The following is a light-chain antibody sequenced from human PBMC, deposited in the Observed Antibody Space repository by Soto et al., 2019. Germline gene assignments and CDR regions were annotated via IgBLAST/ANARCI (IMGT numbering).Light chain of an antibody. CDR1: QGIRGW. CDR2: ATS. V-gene: IGKV1D-16*01. Sequence: DIKMTQSPSSLSAFIGDRVTITCRASQGIRGWLAWYQLKPGKAPKSLIYATSTLQDGVPSRFSGNGSETEFTLTISSLQPEDFATYYCQQYNSYPWTFGQGTKVDI. J-gene: IGKJ1*01. CDR3: QQYNSYPWT.